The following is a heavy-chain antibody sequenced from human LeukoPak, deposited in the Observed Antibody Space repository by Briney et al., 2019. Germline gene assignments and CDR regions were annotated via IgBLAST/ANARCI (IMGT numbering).Heavy chain of an antibody. D-gene: IGHD6-19*01. V-gene: IGHV3-53*01. J-gene: IGHJ4*02. CDR1: GFTVSSNY. CDR3: ARDAYSSGWYSDY. CDR2: IYSGGST. Sequence: GGSLRLSSADSGFTVSSNYLSWLRQAPGTGLEWLSVIYSGGSTYYADSVKGRFTISRDNSKNTLYLQMNSLRAEDTAVYYCARDAYSSGWYSDYWGQGTLVTVSS.